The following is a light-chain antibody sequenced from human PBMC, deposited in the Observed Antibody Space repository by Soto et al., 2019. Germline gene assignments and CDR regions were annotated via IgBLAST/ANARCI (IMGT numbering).Light chain of an antibody. J-gene: IGKJ4*01. V-gene: IGKV3-15*01. Sequence: EIVMTQSPATLSVSPGERVTLSCRASQSVGSNLAWYQQKPGQAPRLLISGASTRATGIPARFSGSGSGTEFTLTISSLQSEDFAVYYCQQYNNWPPLTFGGGTKMEIK. CDR2: GAS. CDR1: QSVGSN. CDR3: QQYNNWPPLT.